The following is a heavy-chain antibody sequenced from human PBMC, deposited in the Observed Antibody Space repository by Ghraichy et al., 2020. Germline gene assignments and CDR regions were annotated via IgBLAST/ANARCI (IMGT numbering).Heavy chain of an antibody. Sequence: GGSLRLSCAASGFTFSKFCMTWVRQAPGKGLEWVANFNQDGREIYYLDAVKVRFTISIYNAQNSLFLQMHSLRVEETAVYYCARGGGYYSDYSCYQMLDLWGKGTRVTVSS. D-gene: IGHD2-15*01. V-gene: IGHV3-7*03. CDR3: ARGGGYYSDYSCYQMLDL. J-gene: IGHJ3*01. CDR2: FNQDGREI. CDR1: GFTFSKFC.